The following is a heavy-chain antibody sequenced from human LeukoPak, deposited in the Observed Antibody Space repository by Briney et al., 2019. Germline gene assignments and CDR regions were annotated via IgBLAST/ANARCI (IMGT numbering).Heavy chain of an antibody. V-gene: IGHV4-34*01. CDR1: GGSFSGYY. J-gene: IGHJ4*02. Sequence: SETLSLTCAVYGGSFSGYYWSWIRQPPGKGLEWIGEINHSGSTNYNPSLKSRVTISVDTAKNQFSLKLSSVTAADTAVYYCARDIAVAGSDYWGQGTLVTVSS. CDR2: INHSGST. D-gene: IGHD6-19*01. CDR3: ARDIAVAGSDY.